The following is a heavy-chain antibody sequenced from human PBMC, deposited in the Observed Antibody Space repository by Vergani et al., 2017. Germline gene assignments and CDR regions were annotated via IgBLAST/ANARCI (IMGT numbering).Heavy chain of an antibody. V-gene: IGHV3-23*01. Sequence: EVQLLESGGGLVQPGGSLRLSCAASGFTFSSYAMSWVRQAPGKGLEWVSAISGSGGSTYYADSVKGRFTISRDNSKNTLYLQMNSLRAEDTAVYYCAKGRAYYDFCSGYYYFDYWGQGTLVTVSS. J-gene: IGHJ4*02. CDR1: GFTFSSYA. CDR2: ISGSGGST. CDR3: AKGRAYYDFCSGYYYFDY. D-gene: IGHD3-3*01.